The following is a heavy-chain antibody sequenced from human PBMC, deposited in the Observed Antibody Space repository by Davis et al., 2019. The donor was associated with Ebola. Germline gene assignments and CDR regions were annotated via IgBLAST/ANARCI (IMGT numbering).Heavy chain of an antibody. D-gene: IGHD1-26*01. CDR3: ARRVGSRSGFDY. Sequence: ASVKVSCKASGYTFTGYYMHWVRQAPGQGLEWLGWISAHNGNTDYAQKFQGRVTMTRNISITTAYLELSSLGSEDTAVYYCARRVGSRSGFDYWGQGTLVTVSS. V-gene: IGHV1-8*02. CDR2: ISAHNGNT. CDR1: GYTFTGYY. J-gene: IGHJ4*02.